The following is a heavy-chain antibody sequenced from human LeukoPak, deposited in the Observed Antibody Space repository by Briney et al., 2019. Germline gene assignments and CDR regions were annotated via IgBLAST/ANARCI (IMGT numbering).Heavy chain of an antibody. CDR1: GYTFTSYA. D-gene: IGHD6-19*01. CDR3: AREGISSGWYAGYYYYYYMDV. J-gene: IGHJ6*03. V-gene: IGHV7-4-1*02. Sequence: EASVKVSCKASGYTFTSYAMNWVRQAPGQGLEWMGWINTNTGNPTYAQGFTGRFVFSLDTSVSTAYLQISSLKAEDTAVYYCAREGISSGWYAGYYYYYYMDVWGKETTVTVSS. CDR2: INTNTGNP.